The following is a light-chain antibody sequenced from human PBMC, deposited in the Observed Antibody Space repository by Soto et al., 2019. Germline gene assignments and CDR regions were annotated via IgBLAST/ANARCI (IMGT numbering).Light chain of an antibody. CDR2: GAS. CDR3: QQYGSALAWT. Sequence: EIVLTQSPGTLSLSPGERAALSCRASQSVSSSYLAWYQQTPGQAPRLLIYGASSRSTGIPDRFRGSGSGTDFPLTISRLEPEDVAVYYCQQYGSALAWTFGQGTKVEIQ. J-gene: IGKJ1*01. CDR1: QSVSSSY. V-gene: IGKV3-20*01.